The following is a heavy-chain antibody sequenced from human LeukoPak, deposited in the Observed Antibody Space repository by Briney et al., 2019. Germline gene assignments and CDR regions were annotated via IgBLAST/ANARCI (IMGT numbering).Heavy chain of an antibody. D-gene: IGHD6-13*01. CDR3: ARGQAAAAPSYFDY. CDR2: INHSGST. Sequence: SETLSLTCAVYGGSFSGYYWSWIRQPPGKGLEWIGEINHSGSTNYNPSLESRVTISVDTSKNQFSLKLSSVTAADTAVYYCARGQAAAAPSYFDYWGQGTLVTVSS. CDR1: GGSFSGYY. V-gene: IGHV4-34*01. J-gene: IGHJ4*02.